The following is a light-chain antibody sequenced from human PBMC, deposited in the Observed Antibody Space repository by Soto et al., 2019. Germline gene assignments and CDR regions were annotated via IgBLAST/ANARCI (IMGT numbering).Light chain of an antibody. J-gene: IGKJ2*01. CDR1: QSVSSN. Sequence: EIVMTQSTATLSVSPGERATLSCRASQSVSSNLAWYQQKPGQAPRLLIYGASTRATGIPARFSGSGSGTEFTPTISSLQSEDFAVYSCQQYNNWPPMYTFGQGTKLEIK. CDR2: GAS. V-gene: IGKV3-15*01. CDR3: QQYNNWPPMYT.